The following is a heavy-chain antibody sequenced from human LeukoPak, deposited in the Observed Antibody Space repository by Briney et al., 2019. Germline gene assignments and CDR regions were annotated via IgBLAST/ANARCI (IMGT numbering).Heavy chain of an antibody. CDR3: EQDMTQYHDNDA. D-gene: IGHD3-22*01. J-gene: IGHJ5*02. CDR1: GFTFDVYA. Sequence: AGGSLRLSCAAAGFTFDVYAMHWVSQAPGNGLEWVSVISGDGGSKYYADSVKGRFTISRDNSKNSLYLQMNSLRTEDTALYYCEQDMTQYHDNDAWGQGTLVTVSS. CDR2: ISGDGGSK. V-gene: IGHV3-43*02.